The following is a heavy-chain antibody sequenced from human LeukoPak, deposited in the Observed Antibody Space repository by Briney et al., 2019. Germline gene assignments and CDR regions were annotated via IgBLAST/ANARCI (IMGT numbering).Heavy chain of an antibody. V-gene: IGHV3-23*01. D-gene: IGHD5-24*01. Sequence: GGSLRLSCAAPGFTFSSYEMNWVRQAPGKGLEWVSAISGSGGSTYYADSVKGRFTISRDNSKNTLYLQMNSLRAEDTAVYYCAKGGRDGYSQYFDYWGQGTLVTVSS. CDR1: GFTFSSYE. J-gene: IGHJ4*02. CDR3: AKGGRDGYSQYFDY. CDR2: ISGSGGST.